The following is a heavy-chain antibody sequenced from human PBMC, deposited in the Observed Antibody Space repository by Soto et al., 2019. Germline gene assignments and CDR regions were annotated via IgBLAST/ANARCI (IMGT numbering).Heavy chain of an antibody. CDR2: ISGSGTNT. Sequence: EVHLLESGGGLVQPGGSLRLSCAASGFTFSRYALNWVRQAPGKGLEWVAEISGSGTNTYYAPSVKGRFIISSDSSKNTFYLRMNSLRAEDTAMYYCARSLSALFSLGDFNYWGQGALVTVSS. CDR3: ARSLSALFSLGDFNY. D-gene: IGHD2-21*01. CDR1: GFTFSRYA. V-gene: IGHV3-23*01. J-gene: IGHJ4*02.